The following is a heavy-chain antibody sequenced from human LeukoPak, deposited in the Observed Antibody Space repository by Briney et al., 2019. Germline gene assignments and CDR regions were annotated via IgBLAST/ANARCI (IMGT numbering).Heavy chain of an antibody. V-gene: IGHV4-4*02. CDR2: IYHSGST. CDR1: GGSISSSNW. D-gene: IGHD4-17*01. J-gene: IGHJ4*02. CDR3: ARGTYGDYSYYFDY. Sequence: SETLSLTCAVSGGSISSSNWWSWVRQPPGKGLEWIGEIYHSGSTNYNPSLKSRVTISVDKSKNQFSLKLSSVTAADTAVYYCARGTYGDYSYYFDYWGQGTLVTVSS.